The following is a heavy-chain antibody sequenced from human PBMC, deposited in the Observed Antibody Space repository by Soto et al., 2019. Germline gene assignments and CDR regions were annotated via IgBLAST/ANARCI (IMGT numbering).Heavy chain of an antibody. Sequence: QVQLVQSGAEVKKPGASVKVSCKAPGYTFSSXGXXXXXXXXGQGLEWMGWISAYNGNTKYAQKIQGRVTMTTDTXXXXAXXXXXXXXXXXXAXXYXAXXXXPVDYWGQGTLVTVSS. J-gene: IGHJ4*02. CDR1: GYTFSSXG. V-gene: IGHV1-18*01. D-gene: IGHD3-10*01. CDR3: AXXXXPVDY. CDR2: ISAYNGNT.